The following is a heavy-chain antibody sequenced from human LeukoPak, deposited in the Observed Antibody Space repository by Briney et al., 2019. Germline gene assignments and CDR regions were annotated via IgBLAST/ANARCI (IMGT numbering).Heavy chain of an antibody. CDR2: IYHSGST. J-gene: IGHJ4*02. CDR3: ARARVVAASYYFDY. Sequence: SETLSLTCAVFGGSFSDYSWSWIRQPPGKGLEWIGYIYHSGSTYYNPSLKSRVTISVDRSKNQFSLKLSSVTAADTAVYYCARARVVAASYYFDYWGQGTLVTVSS. CDR1: GGSFSDYS. V-gene: IGHV4-30-2*01. D-gene: IGHD2-15*01.